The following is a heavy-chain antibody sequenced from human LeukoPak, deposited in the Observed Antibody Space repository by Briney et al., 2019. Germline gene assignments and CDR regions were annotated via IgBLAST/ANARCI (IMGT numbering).Heavy chain of an antibody. D-gene: IGHD4-17*01. Sequence: SETLSLTCTVSGYSISSGYYWGWIRQPPGKGLEWIGSIYHSGSTYYNPSLKSRVTISVDTSKNQFSLKLSSVTAADTAVYYCARDDYGDYVVDVWGKGTTVTVSS. V-gene: IGHV4-38-2*02. CDR2: IYHSGST. CDR3: ARDDYGDYVVDV. CDR1: GYSISSGYY. J-gene: IGHJ6*04.